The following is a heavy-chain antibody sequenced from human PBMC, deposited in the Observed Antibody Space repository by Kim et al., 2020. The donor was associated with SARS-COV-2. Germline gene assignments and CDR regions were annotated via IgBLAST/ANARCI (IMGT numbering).Heavy chain of an antibody. CDR3: ARNWVY. Sequence: PNSGNTGYAQKFQGRVTMTRNTSISTAYMELSSLRSEDTAVYYCARNWVYWGQGTLVTVSS. V-gene: IGHV1-8*01. CDR2: PNSGNT. J-gene: IGHJ4*02. D-gene: IGHD7-27*01.